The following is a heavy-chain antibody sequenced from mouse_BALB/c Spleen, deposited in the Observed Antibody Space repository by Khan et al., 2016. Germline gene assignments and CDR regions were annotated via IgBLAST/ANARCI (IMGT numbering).Heavy chain of an antibody. J-gene: IGHJ4*01. CDR2: ISDGGGNT. D-gene: IGHD2-14*01. CDR3: GRRDYYRYDAAIAY. CDR1: GFTFSNYT. Sequence: EVELVESGGGLVQPGGSLKLSCAASGFTFSNYTMTWVRQTPEKRLEWVAYISDGGGNTYYLDAVKGRFTISRDNARSTPYLQMSSLKSEDTAMXYCGRRDYYRYDAAIAYWGQGTSVTVSS. V-gene: IGHV5-12-2*01.